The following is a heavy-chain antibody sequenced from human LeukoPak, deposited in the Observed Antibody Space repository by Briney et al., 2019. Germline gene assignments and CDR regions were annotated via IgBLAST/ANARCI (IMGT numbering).Heavy chain of an antibody. CDR1: GYTFTSYY. CDR3: ARAPGYCSGGSCYYPASYYYYGMDV. CDR2: INPSGGRT. Sequence: GASAKVSCKASGYTFTSYYMHWVRQAPGQGLEWMGIINPSGGRTTYAQKFQGKVTMTRDTSTSTAYMELSSLRSEDTAVYYCARAPGYCSGGSCYYPASYYYYGMDVWGQGTTVTVSS. J-gene: IGHJ6*02. D-gene: IGHD2-15*01. V-gene: IGHV1-46*01.